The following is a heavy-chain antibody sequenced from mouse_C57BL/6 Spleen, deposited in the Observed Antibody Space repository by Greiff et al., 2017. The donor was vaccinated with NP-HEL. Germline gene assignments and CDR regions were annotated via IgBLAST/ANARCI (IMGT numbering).Heavy chain of an antibody. Sequence: QVQLQQPGAELVKPGASVKLSCKASGYTFTSYWMQWVKQRPGQGLEWIGEIDPSDSYTNYNQKFKGKATLTVDTSSSTAYMQLSSLTSEDSAVYDCARRDGYYAWFAYWGQGTLVTVSA. CDR3: ARRDGYYAWFAY. CDR2: IDPSDSYT. J-gene: IGHJ3*01. D-gene: IGHD2-3*01. CDR1: GYTFTSYW. V-gene: IGHV1-50*01.